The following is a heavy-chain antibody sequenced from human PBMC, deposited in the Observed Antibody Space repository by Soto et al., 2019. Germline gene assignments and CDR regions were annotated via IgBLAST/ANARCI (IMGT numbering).Heavy chain of an antibody. D-gene: IGHD6-19*01. J-gene: IGHJ4*02. Sequence: EVQLLESGGALVQPGGSLRLSCAASGFTFSNYAFNWVRQAPGKGLEWVSGISGSGDRTDYTDSVKGRFIISRDNSKNTLYVHLNSLRVADTAVYYCVRAAFGSGWNSWGQGTLVAVSP. CDR3: VRAAFGSGWNS. CDR1: GFTFSNYA. V-gene: IGHV3-23*01. CDR2: ISGSGDRT.